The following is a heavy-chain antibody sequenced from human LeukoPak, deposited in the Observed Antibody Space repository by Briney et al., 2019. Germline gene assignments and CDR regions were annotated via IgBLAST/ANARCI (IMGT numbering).Heavy chain of an antibody. CDR3: ARTQYCSSTSCYWAFDI. D-gene: IGHD2-2*01. J-gene: IGHJ3*02. CDR1: GFTFSSYW. Sequence: PGGSLRLSCAASGFTFSSYWMSWVRQAPGKGLEWVANIKQDGSEKYYVDSVKGRFTISRDNAKNSLYLQMNSLRAEDTAVYYCARTQYCSSTSCYWAFDIWGQGTMVTVSS. CDR2: IKQDGSEK. V-gene: IGHV3-7*01.